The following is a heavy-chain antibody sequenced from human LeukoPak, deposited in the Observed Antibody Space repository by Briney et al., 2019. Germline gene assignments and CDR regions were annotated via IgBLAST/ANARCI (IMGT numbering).Heavy chain of an antibody. CDR2: IIPIFGTA. Sequence: SVKVSCKASGGTFSSYAISWVRQAPGQGLEWMGRIIPIFGTANYAQKFQGRVTITTNESTSTAYMELSSLRSEDTAVYYCARGRGYGDYVPFDYWGQGTLVTVSS. D-gene: IGHD4-17*01. V-gene: IGHV1-69*05. J-gene: IGHJ4*02. CDR3: ARGRGYGDYVPFDY. CDR1: GGTFSSYA.